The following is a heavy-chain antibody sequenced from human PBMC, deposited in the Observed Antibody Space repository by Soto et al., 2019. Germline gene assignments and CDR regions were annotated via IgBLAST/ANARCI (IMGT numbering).Heavy chain of an antibody. V-gene: IGHV4-39*01. CDR3: ARRQGLRIFHG. D-gene: IGHD6-25*01. CDR1: GGSISASSYY. CDR2: MDYSGST. Sequence: SETLSLTCTVSGGSISASSYYWGWIRQPPGKGLEWIGSMDYSGSTYYNQSLKNRDTISVDTSKTLFSLKLSSLPPENRAVFYCARRQGLRIFHGGGQGTLVTVSS. J-gene: IGHJ4*02.